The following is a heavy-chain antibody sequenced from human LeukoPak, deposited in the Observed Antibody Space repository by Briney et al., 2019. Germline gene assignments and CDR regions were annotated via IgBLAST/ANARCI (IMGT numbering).Heavy chain of an antibody. J-gene: IGHJ4*02. Sequence: PGRSLRLSCAASGFTFDDYAMHWVRQAPGKGLEWVSGISWNSGSIGYADSVKGRFTISRDNAKNSLYLQMNSLRAEDTALYYYAKDMSGGGYCRGFDYWGQGTLVTVPS. V-gene: IGHV3-9*01. CDR3: AKDMSGGGYCRGFDY. CDR1: GFTFDDYA. CDR2: ISWNSGSI. D-gene: IGHD3-22*01.